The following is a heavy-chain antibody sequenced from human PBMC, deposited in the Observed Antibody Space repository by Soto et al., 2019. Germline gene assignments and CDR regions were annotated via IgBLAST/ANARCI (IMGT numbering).Heavy chain of an antibody. CDR3: ASSVDSSSWYFFDY. CDR1: GFTFSSYA. V-gene: IGHV3-30*04. Sequence: GGSLRLSCAASGFTFSSYAMHWVRQAPGKGLEWVAVISYDGSNKYYADSVKGRFTISRDNSKNTLYLQMNSLRAEDMAVYYCASSVDSSSWYFFDYWGQGTLVTVSS. CDR2: ISYDGSNK. J-gene: IGHJ4*02. D-gene: IGHD6-13*01.